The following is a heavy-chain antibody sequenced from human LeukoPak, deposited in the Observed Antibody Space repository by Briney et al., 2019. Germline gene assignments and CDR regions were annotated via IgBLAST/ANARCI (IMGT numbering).Heavy chain of an antibody. V-gene: IGHV3-30-3*01. D-gene: IGHD1-7*01. CDR1: GFTFSSYA. J-gene: IGHJ4*02. Sequence: GGSLRLSCAASGFTFSSYAMHWVRQAPGKGLEWVAVISYDGSNKYYADSVKGRFTISRDNSKNTLYLQMNSLRAEDTAVYYCASELELVPFDYWGQGTLVTVSS. CDR3: ASELELVPFDY. CDR2: ISYDGSNK.